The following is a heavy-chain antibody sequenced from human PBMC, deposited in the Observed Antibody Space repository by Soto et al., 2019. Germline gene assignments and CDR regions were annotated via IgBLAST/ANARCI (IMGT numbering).Heavy chain of an antibody. CDR3: ARWRRYSSGWSAVDY. J-gene: IGHJ4*02. V-gene: IGHV4-61*01. D-gene: IGHD6-19*01. CDR2: IYYSGST. CDR1: GGSVSSGSYY. Sequence: QVQLQESGPGLVKPSETLSLTCTVSGGSVSSGSYYWSWIRQPPGKGLEWIGYIYYSGSTNYNPSLKSRVTISVDTSKNQFSLKLSSVTAADTAVYYCARWRRYSSGWSAVDYWGQGTLVTVSS.